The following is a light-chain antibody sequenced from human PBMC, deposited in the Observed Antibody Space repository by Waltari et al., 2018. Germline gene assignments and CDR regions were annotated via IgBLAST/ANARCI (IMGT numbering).Light chain of an antibody. CDR1: QNINKY. J-gene: IGKJ1*01. CDR3: QQSYSSPRT. V-gene: IGKV1-39*01. CDR2: TSS. Sequence: DIQMTQSPSSLSASVGDRVTITCRADQNINKYLNWYQKKPGKAPKLLIYTSSSLESGVPSRFSGSVSGTEFTLTISSLQREDLATYYCQQSYSSPRTFGLGTKVEIK.